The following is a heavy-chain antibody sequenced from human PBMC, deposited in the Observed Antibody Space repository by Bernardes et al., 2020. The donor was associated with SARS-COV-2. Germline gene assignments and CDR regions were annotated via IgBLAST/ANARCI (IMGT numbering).Heavy chain of an antibody. D-gene: IGHD3-10*01. Sequence: GGSLRLSCAASGFTFTTYAMTWVRQAPGKGLEWVSTISGSGGSAHYADSVKGRFTISRDNSKNTLYLQMNGLRVEDTAVYYCAKFGDQDYYGSGSYLDYFDYWGQGTLVTVSS. CDR2: ISGSGGSA. J-gene: IGHJ4*02. CDR1: GFTFTTYA. CDR3: AKFGDQDYYGSGSYLDYFDY. V-gene: IGHV3-23*01.